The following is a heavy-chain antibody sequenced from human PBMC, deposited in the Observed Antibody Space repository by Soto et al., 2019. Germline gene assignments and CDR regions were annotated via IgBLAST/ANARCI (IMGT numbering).Heavy chain of an antibody. Sequence: QVQLVESGGGVVQPGRSLRLSCAASGFTFSSYGMHWVRQAPGKGLEWVAIISYEGSTKYYADSVKGRFTISRDNSKNPLYLHMDGLRSEDAAVYDDAKYSHLTVIGAGNWGQGTLVTVSS. CDR3: AKYSHLTVIGAGN. D-gene: IGHD3-16*02. V-gene: IGHV3-30*18. CDR1: GFTFSSYG. CDR2: ISYEGSTK. J-gene: IGHJ4*02.